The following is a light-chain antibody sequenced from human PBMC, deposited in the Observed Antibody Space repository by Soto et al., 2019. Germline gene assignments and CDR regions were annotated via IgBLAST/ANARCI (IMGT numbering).Light chain of an antibody. V-gene: IGLV4-69*01. CDR3: QTWVTGIQV. CDR2: LNSDGSH. CDR1: SGHSSYA. J-gene: IGLJ3*02. Sequence: QPVQTQSPSASASLGASVKLTCTLSSGHSSYAIAWHQQQPEKGPRYLMKLNSDGSHSKGDGIPDRFSGSSSGAERYLTISSLQSEDEADYYCQTWVTGIQVFGGGTKLTVL.